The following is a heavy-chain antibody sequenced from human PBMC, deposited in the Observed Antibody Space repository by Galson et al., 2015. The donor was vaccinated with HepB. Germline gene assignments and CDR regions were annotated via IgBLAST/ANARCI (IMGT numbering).Heavy chain of an antibody. CDR1: GFTFSSYG. D-gene: IGHD3-22*01. Sequence: SLRLSCAASGFTFSSYGMHWVRQAPGKGLEWVAVISYDGSNKYYADSVKGRFTISRDNSKNTLYLQMNSLRAEDTAVYYCAKDFGLGSYYDSLVFQNYYFDYWGQGTLVTVSS. V-gene: IGHV3-30*18. CDR2: ISYDGSNK. J-gene: IGHJ4*02. CDR3: AKDFGLGSYYDSLVFQNYYFDY.